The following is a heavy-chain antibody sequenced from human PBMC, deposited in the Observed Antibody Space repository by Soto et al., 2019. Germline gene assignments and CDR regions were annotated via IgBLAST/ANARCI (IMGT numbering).Heavy chain of an antibody. J-gene: IGHJ5*02. CDR1: GGSISSGGYY. D-gene: IGHD3-10*01. V-gene: IGHV4-31*03. CDR3: ARGEASMVRGVSNWFDP. Sequence: SETLSLTCTVSGGSISSGGYYWSWIRQHPGKGLEWIGYIYYSGSTYYNPSLKSRVTISEDTSKNQFSLKLSSVTAADTAVYYCARGEASMVRGVSNWFDPRGQGTLVTVSS. CDR2: IYYSGST.